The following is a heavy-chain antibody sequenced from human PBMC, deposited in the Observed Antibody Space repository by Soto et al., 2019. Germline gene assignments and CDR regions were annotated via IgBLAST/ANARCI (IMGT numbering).Heavy chain of an antibody. CDR1: GFTFSNAW. CDR3: TTERDGWEILGSPNWFDP. J-gene: IGHJ5*02. Sequence: EVQLVESGGGLVKPGGSLRLSCAASGFTFSNAWMSWVRQAPGKGLEWVGRIKSKTDGGTTDYAAPVKGRFTISRDDSKNTLYLEMNSLKTKDTAVYYCTTERDGWEILGSPNWFDPWGQGTLVTVSS. D-gene: IGHD1-26*01. V-gene: IGHV3-15*01. CDR2: IKSKTDGGTT.